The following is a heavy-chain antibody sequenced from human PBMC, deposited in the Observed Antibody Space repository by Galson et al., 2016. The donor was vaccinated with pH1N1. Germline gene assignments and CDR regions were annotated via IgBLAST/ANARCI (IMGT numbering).Heavy chain of an antibody. CDR1: GDSTDTHY. Sequence: SETLSLTCTVSGDSTDTHYWNWIRQPPGKGLELLGYVSYNGRTKYNPSLQSRVTISIDTSKNQFSLKLGSVTVADTAVYFCARESVIIRPTITAFDYWGQGALVTVSS. V-gene: IGHV4-59*11. CDR3: ARESVIIRPTITAFDY. J-gene: IGHJ4*02. CDR2: VSYNGRT. D-gene: IGHD3-3*01.